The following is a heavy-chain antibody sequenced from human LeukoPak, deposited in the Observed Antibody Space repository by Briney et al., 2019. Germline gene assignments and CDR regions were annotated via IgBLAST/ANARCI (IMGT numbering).Heavy chain of an antibody. CDR1: GFTFSSYG. J-gene: IGHJ4*02. D-gene: IGHD3-9*01. Sequence: GGSLRLSCAASGFTFSSYGMHWVRQAPGKGLEWVAFIRYDGSNKYYADSVKGRFTISRDNSKNTLYLQMNSLRAEDTAVYYCAKNHDILTGYYPYFDYWGQGTLVTVSS. CDR2: IRYDGSNK. CDR3: AKNHDILTGYYPYFDY. V-gene: IGHV3-30*02.